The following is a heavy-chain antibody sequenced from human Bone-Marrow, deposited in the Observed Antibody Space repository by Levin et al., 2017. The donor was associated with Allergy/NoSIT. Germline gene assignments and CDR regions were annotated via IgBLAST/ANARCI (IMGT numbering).Heavy chain of an antibody. CDR1: GFTFNNYW. V-gene: IGHV3-74*01. CDR2: VNSDESTI. Sequence: GGSLRLSCAASGFTFNNYWMHWVRQVPGKGLVWVSRVNSDESTINYADSVKGRFTISRDNAKNRLYLQMNSLRSEDAAVYYCVRGRPARDNFYYNYHGMDVWGRGTTVTVSS. CDR3: VRGRPARDNFYYNYHGMDV. D-gene: IGHD1-1*01. J-gene: IGHJ6*02.